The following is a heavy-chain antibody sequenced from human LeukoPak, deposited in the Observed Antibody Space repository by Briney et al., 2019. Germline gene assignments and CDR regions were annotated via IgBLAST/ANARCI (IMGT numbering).Heavy chain of an antibody. V-gene: IGHV3-9*01. CDR1: GFTFDDYA. Sequence: GRSLRLSCAASGFTFDDYAMHWVRQAPGKGLEWVSGISWNSGSIGYADSVKGRFTISRDNAKNSLYLQMNSLRAEDTALYYCAKDLSYYYDSSGLDYWGQGTLVTAFS. CDR2: ISWNSGSI. J-gene: IGHJ4*02. CDR3: AKDLSYYYDSSGLDY. D-gene: IGHD3-22*01.